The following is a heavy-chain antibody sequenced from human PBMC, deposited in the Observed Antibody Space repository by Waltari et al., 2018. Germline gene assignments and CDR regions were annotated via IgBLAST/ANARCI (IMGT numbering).Heavy chain of an antibody. D-gene: IGHD4-17*01. CDR3: TKDGALAYGDS. J-gene: IGHJ4*02. Sequence: EVQLLESGGDSVQPGGSLRLSCAASGFPFRAYALCWVRQAPGKGLEWVSVIYSGGSTYYIDSVKGRFTISRDNSKNTLYLQMNSLRAEDTAIYYCTKDGALAYGDSWGQGTLVTVSS. CDR2: IYSGGST. CDR1: GFPFRAYA. V-gene: IGHV3-23*03.